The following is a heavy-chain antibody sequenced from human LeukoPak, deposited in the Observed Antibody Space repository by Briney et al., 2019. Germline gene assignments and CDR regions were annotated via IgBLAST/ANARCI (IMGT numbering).Heavy chain of an antibody. Sequence: PGGSLRLSCAASGFTVSSNYMSWVRQAPGKGLEWVSVIYSGGSTYYADSVKGRFTISRDNSKNTLYLQMNSLRAEDTAVYYCARAPYSSSWSTLDYWGQGTLVTVSS. CDR2: IYSGGST. D-gene: IGHD6-13*01. CDR1: GFTVSSNY. J-gene: IGHJ4*02. V-gene: IGHV3-53*01. CDR3: ARAPYSSSWSTLDY.